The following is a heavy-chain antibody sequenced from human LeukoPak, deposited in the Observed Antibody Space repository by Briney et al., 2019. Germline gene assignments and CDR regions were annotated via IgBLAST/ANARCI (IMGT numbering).Heavy chain of an antibody. Sequence: ASVTVSCTASGYTFTSYGISWVRQAPGQGLEWMGWISAYNGNTNYAQKLQGRVTMTTDTSTSTAYMELRSLRSDDTAVYYCARDLGGYDYFDYWGQGTLVTVSS. J-gene: IGHJ4*02. CDR2: ISAYNGNT. V-gene: IGHV1-18*01. D-gene: IGHD5-12*01. CDR3: ARDLGGYDYFDY. CDR1: GYTFTSYG.